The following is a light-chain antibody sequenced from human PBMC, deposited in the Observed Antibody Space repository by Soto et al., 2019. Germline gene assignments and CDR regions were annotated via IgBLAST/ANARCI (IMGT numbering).Light chain of an antibody. V-gene: IGKV1-39*01. CDR3: QQGYSLPIT. Sequence: DIPVTQSPSSLSASVGDRVTITCRSSQAIFTFLNWYQQKEGKAPRFLIYATSILQSGVPSRFSGTGSGTEFTLTISSLQPEDFATYFCQQGYSLPITFGQGTRLDIK. J-gene: IGKJ5*01. CDR2: ATS. CDR1: QAIFTF.